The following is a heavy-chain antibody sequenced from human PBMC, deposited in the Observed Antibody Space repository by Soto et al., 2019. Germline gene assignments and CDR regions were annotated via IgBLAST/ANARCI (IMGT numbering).Heavy chain of an antibody. Sequence: GASVKVSCKASGFSFTGYYIHGLRQAPGQGLEWMGWINAHSGGTEYAQKFQGRVTLTRDTSIATAYLTLTSLTSDDTALYYCAKDLARQLAYWLDPCGQGTQVTVSS. J-gene: IGHJ5*02. CDR3: AKDLARQLAYWLDP. CDR1: GFSFTGYY. V-gene: IGHV1-2*02. D-gene: IGHD6-6*01. CDR2: INAHSGGT.